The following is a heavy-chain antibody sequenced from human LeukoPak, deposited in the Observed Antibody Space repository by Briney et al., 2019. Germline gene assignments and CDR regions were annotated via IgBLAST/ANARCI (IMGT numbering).Heavy chain of an antibody. CDR3: ARDSTEAAAGPNWFDP. D-gene: IGHD6-13*01. V-gene: IGHV1-18*01. J-gene: IGHJ5*02. Sequence: GASVKVSCKASGYTFTSYGTSWVRQAPGQGLEWMGWISAYNGNTNYAQKLQGRVTMTTDTSTSTAYMELRSLRSDDTAVYYCARDSTEAAAGPNWFDPWGQGTLVTVSS. CDR2: ISAYNGNT. CDR1: GYTFTSYG.